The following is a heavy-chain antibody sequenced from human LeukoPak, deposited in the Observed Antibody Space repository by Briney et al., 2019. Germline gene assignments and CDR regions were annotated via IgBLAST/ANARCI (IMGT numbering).Heavy chain of an antibody. CDR2: INHSGST. V-gene: IGHV4-34*01. D-gene: IGHD5-18*01. CDR1: GGSFSGYY. CDR3: ARGRYGYSWVDP. J-gene: IGHJ5*02. Sequence: PSETLSLTCPVYGGSFSGYYWSWIRQPPGKGLEWIGEINHSGSTNYNPSLKSRVTISVDTSKNQFSLKLSSVTAADTAVYYCARGRYGYSWVDPWGQGTLVTVSS.